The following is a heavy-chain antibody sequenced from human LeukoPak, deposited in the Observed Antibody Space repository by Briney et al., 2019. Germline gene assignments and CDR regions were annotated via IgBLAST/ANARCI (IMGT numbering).Heavy chain of an antibody. D-gene: IGHD4-17*01. CDR3: ARERINYGDYPIDY. CDR1: GGSISSGSYY. CDR2: IYTSEIT. V-gene: IGHV4-61*02. J-gene: IGHJ4*02. Sequence: SETLSLTCTVSGGSISSGSYYGGWIRQPGGKGLEWIGRIYTSEITIYNPALKSRVTISVDTSKNQFSLRLSSVTPADTAVYYCARERINYGDYPIDYWGQGTLVTVSS.